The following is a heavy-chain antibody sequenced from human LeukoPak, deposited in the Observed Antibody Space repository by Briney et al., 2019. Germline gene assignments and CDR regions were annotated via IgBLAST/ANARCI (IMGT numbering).Heavy chain of an antibody. CDR1: GFTFSSYS. CDR2: ISSSSSTI. CDR3: ARAARIRWFGELSLYNWFDP. D-gene: IGHD3-10*01. Sequence: GGSLRLSCAASGFTFSSYSMNWVRQAPGKGLEWFSYISSSSSTIYYADSVKGRFTISRDNAKNSLYLQMNSLRAKDTAVYYCARAARIRWFGELSLYNWFDPWGQGTLVTVSS. J-gene: IGHJ5*02. V-gene: IGHV3-48*01.